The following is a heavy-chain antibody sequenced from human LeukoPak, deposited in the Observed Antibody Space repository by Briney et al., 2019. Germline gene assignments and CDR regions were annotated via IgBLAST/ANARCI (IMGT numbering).Heavy chain of an antibody. D-gene: IGHD3-10*01. CDR3: ARGVGVLLAYYFDY. Sequence: PSETLSLTCAVYGGSFSTYYWSWIRQPPGKGLEWIGEINHSGSTNYNPSLKGRVTISVGTSKNQFSLKLSSVTAADTAVYYCARGVGVLLAYYFDYWGQGTLVTVSS. CDR1: GGSFSTYY. V-gene: IGHV4-34*01. J-gene: IGHJ4*02. CDR2: INHSGST.